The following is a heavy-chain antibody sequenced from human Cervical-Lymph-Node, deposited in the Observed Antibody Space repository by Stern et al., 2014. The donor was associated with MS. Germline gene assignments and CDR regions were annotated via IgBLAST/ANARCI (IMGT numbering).Heavy chain of an antibody. J-gene: IGHJ6*02. CDR2: MSFVGGNR. Sequence: VQLVESGGGVVQPGRSLTLSCAASGFSLSNSGMHWVRQAPGKGLEWVAFMSFVGGNRKYGDSVKGRFSISRDIANNTLFLQMNSLRPEDTAVYYCMGVGDAMHVWGQGTTVIVSS. V-gene: IGHV3-30*03. CDR1: GFSLSNSG. CDR3: MGVGDAMHV.